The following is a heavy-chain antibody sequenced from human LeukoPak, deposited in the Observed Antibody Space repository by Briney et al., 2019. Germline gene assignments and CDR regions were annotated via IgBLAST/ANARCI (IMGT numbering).Heavy chain of an antibody. CDR3: AKDPYSGYDSPNWFDP. D-gene: IGHD5-12*01. J-gene: IGHJ5*02. CDR1: GFTFSSYG. V-gene: IGHV3-23*01. CDR2: ISGSGGST. Sequence: GGSLRLSCAASGFTFSSYGMSWVRQAPGKGLEWVSAISGSGGSTYYADSVKGRFTISRDNSKNTLYLQMNSLRAEDTAVYYCAKDPYSGYDSPNWFDPWGQGTLVTVSS.